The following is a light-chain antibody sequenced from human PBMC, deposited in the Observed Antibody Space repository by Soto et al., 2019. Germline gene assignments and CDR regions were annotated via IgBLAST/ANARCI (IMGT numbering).Light chain of an antibody. CDR2: GVS. J-gene: IGLJ1*01. CDR1: SSDVCGYKY. V-gene: IGLV2-11*01. Sequence: QSALTQPRSVSGSPGQSVTISCTGTSSDVCGYKYVSWYQQKPGKAPKLIIYGVSRWPSGVPNRFSGSKSGNRASLTISGLQAEDEGDYYCCSYAGGPEVFGTGTKLTVL. CDR3: CSYAGGPEV.